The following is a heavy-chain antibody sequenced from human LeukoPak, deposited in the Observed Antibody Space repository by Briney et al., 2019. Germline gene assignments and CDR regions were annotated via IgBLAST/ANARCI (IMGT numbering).Heavy chain of an antibody. CDR1: GGTFSSYA. V-gene: IGHV1-2*02. Sequence: ASVKVSCKASGGTFSSYAISWVRQAPGQGLEWMGWINPNSGGTNYAQKFQGRVTMTRDTSISTAYMELSRLRSDDTAVYYCARVYSGYDFSLDYWGQGTLVTVSS. J-gene: IGHJ4*02. CDR3: ARVYSGYDFSLDY. D-gene: IGHD5-12*01. CDR2: INPNSGGT.